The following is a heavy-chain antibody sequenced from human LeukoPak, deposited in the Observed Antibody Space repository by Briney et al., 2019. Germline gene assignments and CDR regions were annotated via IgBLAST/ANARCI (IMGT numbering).Heavy chain of an antibody. CDR2: INPNSGGT. CDR3: ARDLAGTIFGVVTPQY. V-gene: IGHV1-2*02. CDR1: GYTFTGYY. D-gene: IGHD3-3*01. Sequence: ASVKVSCKASGYTFTGYYMHWVRQAPGQGLEWMGWINPNSGGTNYAQKFQGRVTMTRDTSISTAYMELGRLRSDDTAVYYCARDLAGTIFGVVTPQYWGQGTLVTVSS. J-gene: IGHJ4*02.